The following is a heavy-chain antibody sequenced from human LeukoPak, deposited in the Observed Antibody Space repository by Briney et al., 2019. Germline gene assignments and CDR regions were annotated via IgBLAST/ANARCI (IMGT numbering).Heavy chain of an antibody. J-gene: IGHJ4*02. Sequence: GGSLRLSCAASGFTFDDYAMHWVRQAPGKGLEWVSGISWNSGSIGYADSVKGRFTISRDNSKNTLYLQMNSLRAEDTAVYYCAKPGGGWWKYYFDYWGQGTLVTVSS. CDR3: AKPGGGWWKYYFDY. CDR2: ISWNSGSI. CDR1: GFTFDDYA. V-gene: IGHV3-9*01. D-gene: IGHD6-19*01.